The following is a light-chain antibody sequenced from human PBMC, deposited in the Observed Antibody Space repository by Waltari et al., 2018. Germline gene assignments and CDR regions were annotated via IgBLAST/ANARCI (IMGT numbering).Light chain of an antibody. CDR1: SGSLSTTSY. CDR3: ALYMGSGIWV. CDR2: KAD. V-gene: IGLV8-61*01. J-gene: IGLJ3*02. Sequence: QTVVTQAPSFSVSPGGTVTLTWAFRSGSLSTTSYAPCYQQTPGQSPRTLVYKADARSSGVPDRFSGSILGNTAALTITGAQADDESDYYCALYMGSGIWVFGGGTKLTVL.